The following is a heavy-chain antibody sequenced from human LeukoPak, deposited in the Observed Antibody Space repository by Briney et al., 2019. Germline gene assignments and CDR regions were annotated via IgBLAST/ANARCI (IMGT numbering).Heavy chain of an antibody. CDR1: GGSFSTYY. CDR2: INHSGST. Sequence: SETLSLTCAVYGGSFSTYYWSWIRQPPGKGVEWIGEINHSGSTNYNPSLKSRVTISVDTSKNQLSLKLSSVTAADTAVYYCARGIQRFWSGYGSPLNWFDPWGQGTLVTVSS. D-gene: IGHD3-3*01. V-gene: IGHV4-34*01. J-gene: IGHJ5*02. CDR3: ARGIQRFWSGYGSPLNWFDP.